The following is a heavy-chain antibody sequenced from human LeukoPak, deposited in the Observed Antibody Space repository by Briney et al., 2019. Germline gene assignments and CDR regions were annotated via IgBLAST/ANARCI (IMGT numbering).Heavy chain of an antibody. Sequence: GASVKVSCKASGYTFTSYYMHWVRQAPGQGLEWMGIINPSGGSTSYAQKFQGGVTMTRDTSTSTVYMELGSLRSEDTAVYYCARSDSSLAFDYWGQGTLVTVSS. D-gene: IGHD2-15*01. J-gene: IGHJ4*02. CDR1: GYTFTSYY. CDR3: ARSDSSLAFDY. V-gene: IGHV1-46*01. CDR2: INPSGGST.